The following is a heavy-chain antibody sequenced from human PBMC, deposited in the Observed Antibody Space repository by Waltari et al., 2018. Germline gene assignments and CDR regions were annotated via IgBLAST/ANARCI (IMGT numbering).Heavy chain of an antibody. V-gene: IGHV3-49*04. D-gene: IGHD4-4*01. CDR2: IRSKADGGTT. CDR3: TTGSTTDVDY. J-gene: IGHJ4*02. CDR1: GFTFGDYT. Sequence: EVQLVEYGGGLVQPGRSLRRSCTASGFTFGDYTMSWVRQAPGKGLEWAGFIRSKADGGTTEYAASVKGRFTISRDDSKSIAYLQMNSLKTEDTAVYYCTTGSTTDVDYWGQGTLVTVSS.